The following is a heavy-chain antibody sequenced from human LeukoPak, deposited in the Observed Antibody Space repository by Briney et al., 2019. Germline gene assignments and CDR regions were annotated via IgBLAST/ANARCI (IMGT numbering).Heavy chain of an antibody. V-gene: IGHV4-61*01. Sequence: PSETLSLTCTVSGGSVGSGSYYWSWIRQPPGKGLEWIGYIYYSGSTNYNPSLKSRVTISVDTSKNQFSLKLSSVTAADTAVYYCARAPNRICSSTSCYSSSGLYHPWGQGTLVTVSS. D-gene: IGHD2-2*01. CDR2: IYYSGST. CDR3: ARAPNRICSSTSCYSSSGLYHP. J-gene: IGHJ5*02. CDR1: GGSVGSGSYY.